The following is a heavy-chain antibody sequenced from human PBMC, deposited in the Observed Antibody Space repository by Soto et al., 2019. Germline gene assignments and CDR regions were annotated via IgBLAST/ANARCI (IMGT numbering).Heavy chain of an antibody. V-gene: IGHV4-31*03. Sequence: QVQLQESGPGLVKPSQTLSLTCTVSGGSISSGGYYWSWIRQHPGKGLEWIGYIYYSGSTYYNPSLKSRVTISVDTSKNHFSLKLSSVTAADTAVYYCARDPSYDHRNGMDVGGQGTTVTVSS. CDR3: ARDPSYDHRNGMDV. D-gene: IGHD3-22*01. CDR1: GGSISSGGYY. J-gene: IGHJ6*02. CDR2: IYYSGST.